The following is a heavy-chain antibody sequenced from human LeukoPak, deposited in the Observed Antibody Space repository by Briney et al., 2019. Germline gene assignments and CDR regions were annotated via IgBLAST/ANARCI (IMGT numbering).Heavy chain of an antibody. V-gene: IGHV4-34*01. D-gene: IGHD4-17*01. J-gene: IGHJ4*02. Sequence: SETLSLTCTVSGGSISSYYWSWIRQPAGKGLEWIGEINHSGSPNYNPSLKSRVTISGDTSKNQFSLKLSSVTAADTAVYYCARALRTNFDYWGQGTLVTISS. CDR1: GGSISSYY. CDR3: ARALRTNFDY. CDR2: INHSGSP.